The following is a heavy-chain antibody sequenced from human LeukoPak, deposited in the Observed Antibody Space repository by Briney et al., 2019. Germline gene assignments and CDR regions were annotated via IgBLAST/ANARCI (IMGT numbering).Heavy chain of an antibody. D-gene: IGHD3-3*01. Sequence: SQTLSLTCAISGDSVSSNSAAWNWIRQSPSSGLEWLGRTYYRSKWYNDYAVSVKSRITINPDTSKNQFSLQLNSVTPEDTAVYYCARDRRDFWSGRYDAFDIWGQGTMVTVSS. CDR3: ARDRRDFWSGRYDAFDI. V-gene: IGHV6-1*01. CDR2: TYYRSKWYN. CDR1: GDSVSSNSAA. J-gene: IGHJ3*02.